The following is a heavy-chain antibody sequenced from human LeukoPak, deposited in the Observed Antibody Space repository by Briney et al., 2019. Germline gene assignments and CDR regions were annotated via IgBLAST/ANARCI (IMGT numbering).Heavy chain of an antibody. CDR3: ARDFSSDYDS. D-gene: IGHD5-12*01. CDR2: IYSGGST. V-gene: IGHV3-53*04. Sequence: GGSLRLSCAASGFTVSSNYMSWVRQAPGKGLEWVSVIYSGGSTYHADSVKGRFTISRHNSKNTLYLQMNSLRAEDTAVYYCARDFSSDYDSWGQGTLVTFST. CDR1: GFTVSSNY. J-gene: IGHJ5*02.